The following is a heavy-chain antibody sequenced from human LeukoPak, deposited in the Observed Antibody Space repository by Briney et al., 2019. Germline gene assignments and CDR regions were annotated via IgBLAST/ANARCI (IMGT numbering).Heavy chain of an antibody. V-gene: IGHV3-30*02. CDR2: IRYDGSNK. CDR3: ARVPAAAKPPYSYYYYMDV. D-gene: IGHD2-2*01. CDR1: GFTFSSCS. Sequence: GGSLRLSCAASGFTFSSCSMNWVRQAPGKGLEWVAFIRYDGSNKYYADSVKGRFTISRDNSKNTLYLQMNSLRAEDTAVYYCARVPAAAKPPYSYYYYMDVWGKGTTVTVSS. J-gene: IGHJ6*03.